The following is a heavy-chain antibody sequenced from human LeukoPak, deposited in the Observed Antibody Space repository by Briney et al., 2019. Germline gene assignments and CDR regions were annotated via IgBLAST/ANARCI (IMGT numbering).Heavy chain of an antibody. J-gene: IGHJ4*02. CDR2: ISSSSSIK. Sequence: GGSLRLSCAASGFTFSSYSMNWVRQAPGKGLEWISYISSSSSIKDYADSVKGRFTISRDNAENSLSLQMNSLRGEDTAVYYCARGESASAWLIEYWGQGTLVTVSS. CDR1: GFTFSSYS. V-gene: IGHV3-48*01. D-gene: IGHD6-19*01. CDR3: ARGESASAWLIEY.